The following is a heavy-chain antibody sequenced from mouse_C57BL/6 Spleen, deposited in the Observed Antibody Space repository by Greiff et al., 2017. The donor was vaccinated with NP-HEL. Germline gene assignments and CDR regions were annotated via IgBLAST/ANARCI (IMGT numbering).Heavy chain of an antibody. CDR3: ARAFYYDYDDFDY. V-gene: IGHV1-42*01. J-gene: IGHJ2*01. CDR1: GYSFTGYY. D-gene: IGHD2-4*01. CDR2: INPSTGGT. Sequence: EVMLVESGPELVKPGASVKISCKASGYSFTGYYMNWVKQSPEKSLEWIGEINPSTGGTTYNQKFKAKATLTVDKSSSTAYMQLKSLTSEDSAVYYCARAFYYDYDDFDYWGQGTTLTVSS.